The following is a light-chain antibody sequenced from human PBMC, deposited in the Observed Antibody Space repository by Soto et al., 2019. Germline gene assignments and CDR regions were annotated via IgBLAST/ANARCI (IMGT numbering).Light chain of an antibody. J-gene: IGKJ1*01. Sequence: EILMTQSPATLSVSPGERATLSCRASQRIAGNLAWYQQKPCQAPRLLIYGASTGATGVPARFSGSGSGTEFTLPISSLQSEDSAVYYWQQYNNWPLTWPFGQGTKVEIK. CDR3: QQYNNWPLTWP. CDR2: GAS. CDR1: QRIAGN. V-gene: IGKV3-15*01.